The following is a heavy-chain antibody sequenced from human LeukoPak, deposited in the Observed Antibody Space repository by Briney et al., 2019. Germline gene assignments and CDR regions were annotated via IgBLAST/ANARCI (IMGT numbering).Heavy chain of an antibody. Sequence: GGSLLLSCAASGFTFDDYGMSWVRQAQGKGLEWVSGFNLNGGSTGYADSVKLRFTISRDNAKNSLYLQMNSLRAEDTALYYCARVRSGLPALFDYWGQGTLVTVSS. J-gene: IGHJ4*02. V-gene: IGHV3-20*04. D-gene: IGHD2-2*01. CDR1: GFTFDDYG. CDR2: FNLNGGST. CDR3: ARVRSGLPALFDY.